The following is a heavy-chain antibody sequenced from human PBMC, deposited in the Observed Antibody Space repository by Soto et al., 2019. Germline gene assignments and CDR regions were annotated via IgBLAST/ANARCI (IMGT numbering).Heavy chain of an antibody. CDR1: GFTFRNYA. CDR3: AKRRGSGWFCFDF. J-gene: IGHJ4*02. Sequence: EVQLLESGGGLVQPGGSLRLSCAASGFTFRNYAMNWVRQAPGKGLEWVAEMSGSGTTTLYADSMKDRFTISRDNSNKTVFLQMNSLRADDTAVYYCAKRRGSGWFCFDFWGQGTLVTVSS. CDR2: MSGSGTTT. V-gene: IGHV3-23*01. D-gene: IGHD6-19*01.